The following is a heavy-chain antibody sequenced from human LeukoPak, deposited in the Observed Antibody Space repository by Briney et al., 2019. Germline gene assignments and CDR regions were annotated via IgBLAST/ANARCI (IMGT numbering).Heavy chain of an antibody. D-gene: IGHD6-13*01. CDR2: IIPIFGTA. Sequence: SVKVSCKASGGTFSSYAISWVRQAPGQGREWMGGIIPIFGTANYAQNFQGRVTITGDKSTSTAYMELSSLRSDDTAVYYCARDPGYSSSWYFDYAFDYWGQGTLVTVSS. J-gene: IGHJ4*02. CDR3: ARDPGYSSSWYFDYAFDY. CDR1: GGTFSSYA. V-gene: IGHV1-69*06.